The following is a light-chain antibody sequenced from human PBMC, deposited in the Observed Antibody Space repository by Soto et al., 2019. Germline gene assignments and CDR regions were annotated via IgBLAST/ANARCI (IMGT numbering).Light chain of an antibody. CDR3: SSYTSISSTPVV. J-gene: IGLJ2*01. V-gene: IGLV2-14*01. Sequence: QSALTQPASVSGSPGQSFTISCTGTSSNVGGSNSVSWYQQHPGKAPKLMIYDVSNWPSGVSNRFSGSKSGNTASLTISGLQAEDEADYYCSSYTSISSTPVVFGGGTQLTVL. CDR1: SSNVGGSNS. CDR2: DVS.